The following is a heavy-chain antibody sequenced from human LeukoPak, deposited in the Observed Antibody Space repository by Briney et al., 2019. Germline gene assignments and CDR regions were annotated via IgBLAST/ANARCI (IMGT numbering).Heavy chain of an antibody. V-gene: IGHV3-21*01. CDR3: ARVHGVATIFDYFDY. J-gene: IGHJ4*02. CDR2: ISSSSSYI. CDR1: GFTFSSYS. Sequence: GGSLRLSCAASGFTFSSYSMNWVRQAPGKGLEWVSSISSSSSYIYYADSVKGRFTISRDNAKNSLYLQMNSLRAEDTAVYYCARVHGVATIFDYFDYWGQGTLVTVSS. D-gene: IGHD5-12*01.